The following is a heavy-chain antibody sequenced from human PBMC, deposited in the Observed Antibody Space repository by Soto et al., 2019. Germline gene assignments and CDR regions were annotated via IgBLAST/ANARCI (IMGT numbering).Heavy chain of an antibody. D-gene: IGHD6-19*01. CDR2: IIPILGIA. Sequence: QVQLVQSGAEVKKPGSSVKVSCKASGGTFSSYTISWVRQAPGQGLEWMGRIIPILGIANYAQKFQGRVTITADKSTSTAYMELSSLRSEDTAVYYYARYGGTQWLDAFDIWGQGTMVTVSS. CDR1: GGTFSSYT. CDR3: ARYGGTQWLDAFDI. J-gene: IGHJ3*02. V-gene: IGHV1-69*02.